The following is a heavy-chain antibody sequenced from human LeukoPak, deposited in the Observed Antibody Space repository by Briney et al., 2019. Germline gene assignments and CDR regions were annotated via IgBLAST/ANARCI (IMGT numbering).Heavy chain of an antibody. Sequence: PGGSLRLSCAASGFTFSNYAMNWVRQAPGKGLEYVSGISSSGGSTYYANSVKGRFTISRDESKNTLYLRMGGLRAEDMAVYYCARSYSYGSYFDYWGQGTLVTVSS. V-gene: IGHV3-64*01. CDR1: GFTFSNYA. D-gene: IGHD5-18*01. J-gene: IGHJ4*02. CDR3: ARSYSYGSYFDY. CDR2: ISSSGGST.